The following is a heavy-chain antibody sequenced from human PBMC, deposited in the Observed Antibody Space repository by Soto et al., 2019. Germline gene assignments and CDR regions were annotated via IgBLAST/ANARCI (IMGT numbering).Heavy chain of an antibody. J-gene: IGHJ5*02. V-gene: IGHV4-39*01. CDR2: IYYSGST. D-gene: IGHD3-22*01. CDR3: ARHAYYDSSGYYIWFDP. CDR1: GGSISSSSYY. Sequence: QLQLQESGPGLVKPSETLSLTCTVSGGSISSSSYYWGWIRQPPGKGLEWIGSIYYSGSTYYNPSLKSRVTISVDTSKNQFSLKLSSVTAADTAVYYCARHAYYDSSGYYIWFDPWGQGTLVTVSS.